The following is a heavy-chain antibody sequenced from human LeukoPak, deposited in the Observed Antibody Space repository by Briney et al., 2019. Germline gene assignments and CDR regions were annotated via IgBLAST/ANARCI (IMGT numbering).Heavy chain of an antibody. CDR3: ARGLNGSGSYYIDY. CDR2: INHSGST. CDR1: GGSISSGGYY. V-gene: IGHV4-39*07. J-gene: IGHJ4*02. Sequence: SETLSLTCTVSGGSISSGGYYWSWIRQPPGKGLEWIGEINHSGSTNYNPSLKSRVTISVDTSKNQFSLKLSSVTAADTAVYYCARGLNGSGSYYIDYWGQGTLVTVSS. D-gene: IGHD3-10*01.